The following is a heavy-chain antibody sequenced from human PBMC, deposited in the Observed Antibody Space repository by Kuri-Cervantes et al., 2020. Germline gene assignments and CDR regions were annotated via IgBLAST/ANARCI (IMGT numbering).Heavy chain of an antibody. D-gene: IGHD2-2*01. J-gene: IGHJ6*02. CDR2: ISSSSTI. Sequence: GESLKISCAASGFTFSSYSMNWVRQAPGKGLEWVSYISSSSTIYYAESVKGRFTISRDNANNSLHQQMNSLLDEDTAVYYCATDLPAPDMVIVPAADQKYCSYYGMDVWGQGTTVTVSS. CDR3: ATDLPAPDMVIVPAADQKYCSYYGMDV. V-gene: IGHV3-48*02. CDR1: GFTFSSYS.